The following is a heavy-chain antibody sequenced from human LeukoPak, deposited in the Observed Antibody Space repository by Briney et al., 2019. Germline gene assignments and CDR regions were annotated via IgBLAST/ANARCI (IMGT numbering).Heavy chain of an antibody. CDR1: GFTFSSYG. CDR3: ARDSGGMEMACDY. V-gene: IGHV3-33*01. CDR2: IWYDGSNK. D-gene: IGHD2-15*01. Sequence: GSLRLSCAASGFTFSSYGMHWVRQAPGKGLEWVAVIWYDGSNKYYADSVKGRFTISRDDSKNTLYLQMNSLRAEDTAVYYCARDSGGMEMACDYWGQGTLVTVSS. J-gene: IGHJ4*02.